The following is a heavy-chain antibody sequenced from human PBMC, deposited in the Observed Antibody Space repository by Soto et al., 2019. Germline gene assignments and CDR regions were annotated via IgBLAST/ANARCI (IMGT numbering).Heavy chain of an antibody. CDR1: GGTFSSYA. CDR2: IIPIFGTA. V-gene: IGHV1-69*13. Sequence: SVKVSCKASGGTFSSYAISWVRQAPGQGLEWMGGIIPIFGTANYAQKFQGRVTITADESTSTAYMELSSLRSEDTAVYYCARDIAVAGYKWFDPWGQGTLVTVSS. J-gene: IGHJ5*02. CDR3: ARDIAVAGYKWFDP. D-gene: IGHD6-19*01.